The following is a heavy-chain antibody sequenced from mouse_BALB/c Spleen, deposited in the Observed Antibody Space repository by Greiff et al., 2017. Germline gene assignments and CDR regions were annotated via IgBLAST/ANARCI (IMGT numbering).Heavy chain of an antibody. V-gene: IGHV1-55*01. D-gene: IGHD2-4*01. CDR1: GYNFTSYW. CDR3: ARGGLRGYAMDY. Sequence: QVQLQQPGAELVKPGTSVKLSCKASGYNFTSYWITWVRLRPGQGLEWIGDIYPGSGSTNYNEKFKSKATLTVDTSSSTAYMQLSSLASEDSALYYCARGGLRGYAMDYWGQGTSVTVAS. J-gene: IGHJ4*01. CDR2: IYPGSGST.